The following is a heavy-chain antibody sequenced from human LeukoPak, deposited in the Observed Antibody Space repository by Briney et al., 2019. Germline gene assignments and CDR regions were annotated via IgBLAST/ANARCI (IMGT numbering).Heavy chain of an antibody. V-gene: IGHV3-23*01. CDR1: GFTFSTYT. CDR3: AILTRRDGNNPFDY. D-gene: IGHD5-24*01. CDR2: IGNNGGGI. Sequence: GGSLRLSCAASGFTFSTYTMYWVRHPPGKGLEWVSIIGNNGGGIHYADSVRGRFTISRDNSKNALYLQMNSLRAEDTAVYYCAILTRRDGNNPFDYWGQGTLVTVSS. J-gene: IGHJ4*02.